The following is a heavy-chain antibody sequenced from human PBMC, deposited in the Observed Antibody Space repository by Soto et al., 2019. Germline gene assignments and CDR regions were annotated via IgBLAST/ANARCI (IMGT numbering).Heavy chain of an antibody. Sequence: QVKLQESGPGLVKPSQTLSLTCTVSGAPISSGDYYGSWVRQAPGKGLEWVGYIYYGGSTYYNPSLTRRLAISLAVSEDLFSMRLTSVAASDTAVYFCARGGYGVDELSTWGPGMLVTVSS. CDR3: ARGGYGVDELST. V-gene: IGHV4-30-4*01. D-gene: IGHD4-17*01. CDR2: IYYGGST. CDR1: GAPISSGDYY. J-gene: IGHJ5*02.